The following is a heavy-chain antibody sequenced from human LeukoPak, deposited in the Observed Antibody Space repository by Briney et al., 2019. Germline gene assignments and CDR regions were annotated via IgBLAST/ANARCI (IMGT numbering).Heavy chain of an antibody. J-gene: IGHJ3*02. V-gene: IGHV1-18*01. CDR3: AKRLSKQQLVPVAFDI. Sequence: VASVKVSCKASGYTFTSYGISWVRQAPGQGLEWMGWISAYNGNTNYAQKLQGRVTMTTDTSTSTAYMELRSLRSDDTAVYYCAKRLSKQQLVPVAFDIWGQGTMVTVSS. D-gene: IGHD6-13*01. CDR1: GYTFTSYG. CDR2: ISAYNGNT.